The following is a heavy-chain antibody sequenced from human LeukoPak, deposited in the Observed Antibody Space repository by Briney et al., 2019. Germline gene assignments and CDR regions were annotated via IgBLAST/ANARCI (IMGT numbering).Heavy chain of an antibody. CDR1: SVSIGSESYY. CDR2: IYYSGAT. CDR3: ARAGNSGYWFDY. D-gene: IGHD3-22*01. V-gene: IGHV4-31*03. Sequence: SETLSLTCSVSSVSIGSESYYWSWIRQHPGKGLEWIGYIYYSGATYYNPSLQSRLTISVDTSENQFSLRLNSVTAADTAVYYCARAGNSGYWFDYWGQGSVVTVSS. J-gene: IGHJ4*02.